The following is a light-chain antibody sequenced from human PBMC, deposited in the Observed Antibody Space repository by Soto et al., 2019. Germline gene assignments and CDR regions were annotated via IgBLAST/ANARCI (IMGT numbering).Light chain of an antibody. V-gene: IGKV3-20*01. CDR1: QSIGSSY. J-gene: IGKJ5*01. Sequence: EVVLTQSPGTLSLSPVERATLSCRASQSIGSSYLAWYQQKPGQAPRLLIYGASSRATGIPDRFSGGGSGTDFSLTISRLDPEDFAMYFCQQYGNSPQITFGQGTRLEIK. CDR3: QQYGNSPQIT. CDR2: GAS.